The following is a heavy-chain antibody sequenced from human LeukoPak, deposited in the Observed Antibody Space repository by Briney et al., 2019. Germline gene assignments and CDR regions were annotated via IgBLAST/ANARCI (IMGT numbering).Heavy chain of an antibody. CDR3: AREQYLAYDVFGF. Sequence: SETLSLTCTVPGGSITGYYWSWIRQPPGRGLEWIGYVHFSGTTSFNPSLKSRVTISVDTSKNQFSLRLSSVTAADTAVYYCAREQYLAYDVFGFWGQGTMVTVSS. J-gene: IGHJ3*01. CDR1: GGSITGYY. CDR2: VHFSGTT. V-gene: IGHV4-59*01. D-gene: IGHD4-11*01.